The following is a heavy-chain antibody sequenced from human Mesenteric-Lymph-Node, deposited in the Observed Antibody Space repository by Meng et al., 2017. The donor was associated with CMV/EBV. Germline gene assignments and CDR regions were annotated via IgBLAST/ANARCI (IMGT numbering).Heavy chain of an antibody. J-gene: IGHJ4*02. CDR3: ARDPNWGGFDY. CDR1: GFTFSSFS. CDR2: ISASTKYI. D-gene: IGHD7-27*01. V-gene: IGHV3-21*01. Sequence: GESLKISCAASGFTFSSFSMHWVRQAPGKGLEWLSSISASTKYIYYTDSLKGRFTVSRDNAKNSLFLHLSRLRGEGTAVYYCARDPNWGGFDYWGQGTLVTVSS.